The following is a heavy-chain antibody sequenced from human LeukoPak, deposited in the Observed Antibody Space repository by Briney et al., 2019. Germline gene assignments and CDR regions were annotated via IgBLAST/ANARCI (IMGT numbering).Heavy chain of an antibody. V-gene: IGHV4-59*01. Sequence: SETLSLTCTVSGGSISSYYWSWIRQPPGKGLEWIGYIYYSGSTNYNPSLKSRVTISVDTSKNQFSLKLSSVTAADTAVYYCARVTDYDILTGYSYFDYWGQGTLVTVSS. D-gene: IGHD3-9*01. J-gene: IGHJ4*02. CDR3: ARVTDYDILTGYSYFDY. CDR2: IYYSGST. CDR1: GGSISSYY.